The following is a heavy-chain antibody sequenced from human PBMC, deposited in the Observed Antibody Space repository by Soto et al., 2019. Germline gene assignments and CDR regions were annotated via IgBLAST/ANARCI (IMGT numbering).Heavy chain of an antibody. D-gene: IGHD3-3*01. CDR1: GFIFGNYW. CDR2: IKQDGSEK. V-gene: IGHV3-7*01. Sequence: EVQLVESGGGLVQPGGSLRLSCAASGFIFGNYWMTWIRQAPGKGLEWVGNIKQDGSEKYFADSVKGRFSISRDNAENSLYLQMHSRRAEDTAVYYCARDFRFSEDFWGQGTLVTVSS. J-gene: IGHJ4*02. CDR3: ARDFRFSEDF.